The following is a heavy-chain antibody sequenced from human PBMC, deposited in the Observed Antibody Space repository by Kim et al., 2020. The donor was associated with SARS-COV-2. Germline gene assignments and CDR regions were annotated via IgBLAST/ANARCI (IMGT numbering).Heavy chain of an antibody. Sequence: GGSLRLSCAASGFTFSSYAMSWVRQAPGKGLEWVSTISGGGVITYYADSVKGHFTISRDNSKNTLSLQMNTLRAEDTAVYYCAKAMVRGLYVFDIWGQGTMVIVSS. V-gene: IGHV3-23*01. CDR3: AKAMVRGLYVFDI. CDR2: ISGGGVIT. J-gene: IGHJ3*02. CDR1: GFTFSSYA. D-gene: IGHD3-10*01.